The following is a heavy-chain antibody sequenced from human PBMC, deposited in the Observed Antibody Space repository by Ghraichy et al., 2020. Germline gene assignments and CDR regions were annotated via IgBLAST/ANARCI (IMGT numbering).Heavy chain of an antibody. V-gene: IGHV3-23*01. CDR2: ISGSGGST. CDR1: GFTFSSYA. CDR3: AKGRDYYDSSGLTFDP. J-gene: IGHJ5*02. Sequence: GGSLRLSCAASGFTFSSYAMSWVRQAPGKGLEWVSAISGSGGSTYYADSVKGRFTISRDNSKNTLYLQMNSLRAEDTAVYYCAKGRDYYDSSGLTFDPWGQGTLVTVSS. D-gene: IGHD3-22*01.